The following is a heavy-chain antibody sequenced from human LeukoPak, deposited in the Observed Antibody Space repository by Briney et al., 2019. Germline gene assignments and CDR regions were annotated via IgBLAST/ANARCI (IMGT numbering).Heavy chain of an antibody. CDR1: GGSISSGGYS. J-gene: IGHJ3*02. V-gene: IGHV4-30-2*01. CDR2: MYHSGTT. CDR3: VRGYYYDSSGYWVRAFDI. D-gene: IGHD3-22*01. Sequence: NTSETLSLTCTVSGGSISSGGYSWSWIRQPPGKGLEWIGYMYHSGTTHYNPSLKSRVTISVDRSKNQFSLKLSSVTAADTAVYYCVRGYYYDSSGYWVRAFDIWGQGTMVTVSS.